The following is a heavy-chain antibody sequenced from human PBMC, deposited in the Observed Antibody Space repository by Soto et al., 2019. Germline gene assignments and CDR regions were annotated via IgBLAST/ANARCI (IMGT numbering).Heavy chain of an antibody. D-gene: IGHD6-19*01. CDR2: ISGSGGDT. CDR1: EFTFSSYA. CDR3: ARGWQRDY. Sequence: GGSLRLSCAASEFTFSSYAMNWVRQAPGKGLEWVSGISGSGGDTYYADSVKGRFTISRDNSKNTLYLQMNSLRAEDTAVYYCARGWQRDYWGQGTLVTVSS. J-gene: IGHJ4*02. V-gene: IGHV3-23*01.